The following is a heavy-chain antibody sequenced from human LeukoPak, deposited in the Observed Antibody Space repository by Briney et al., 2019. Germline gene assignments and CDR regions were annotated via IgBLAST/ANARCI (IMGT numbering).Heavy chain of an antibody. CDR3: ARGSMVSGSYGEGDY. D-gene: IGHD1-26*01. V-gene: IGHV1-69*13. J-gene: IGHJ4*02. CDR2: IIPIFGTA. CDR1: GGTFSSYA. Sequence: LVKVSCKASGGTFSSYAISWVRQAPGQGLEWMGGIIPIFGTANYAQKFQGRVTITADESTSTAYMELSSLRSEDTAVYYCARGSMVSGSYGEGDYWGQGTLVTVSS.